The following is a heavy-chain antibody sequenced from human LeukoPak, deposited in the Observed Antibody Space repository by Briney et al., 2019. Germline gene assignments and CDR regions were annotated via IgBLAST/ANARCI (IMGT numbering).Heavy chain of an antibody. CDR2: IYHSGST. V-gene: IGHV4-30-2*01. D-gene: IGHD3-10*01. Sequence: SQTLSLTCAVSGGSISSGGYSWSWIRQPPGKGLEWIGYIYHSGSTYYNPSLKSRVTISVDRSKNQFSLKLSSVTAADTAVYYCARDRVNYYGSSYYYYGMDVWGQGTTVTVSS. CDR1: GGSISSGGYS. J-gene: IGHJ6*02. CDR3: ARDRVNYYGSSYYYYGMDV.